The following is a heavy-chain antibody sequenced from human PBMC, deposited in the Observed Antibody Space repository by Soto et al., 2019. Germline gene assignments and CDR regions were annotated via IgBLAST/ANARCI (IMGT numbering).Heavy chain of an antibody. CDR3: GKGRSYYYYYGVDV. CDR2: ISYDGSTI. CDR1: GFTFSSYG. V-gene: IGHV3-30*18. J-gene: IGHJ6*02. D-gene: IGHD1-26*01. Sequence: AGGSLRLSCAASGFTFSSYGMHWVRQAPGKGVEWVAVISYDGSTIYYADSVKGRFTISRDNAKNSLYLQMNSLRAEDTAVYYCGKGRSYYYYYGVDVWGQGTTVTVSS.